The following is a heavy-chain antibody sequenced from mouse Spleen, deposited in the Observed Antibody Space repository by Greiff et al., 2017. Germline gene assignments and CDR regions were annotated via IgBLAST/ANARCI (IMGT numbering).Heavy chain of an antibody. CDR1: GYTFTDYE. V-gene: IGHV1-15*01. CDR3: TRRGYDDYFDY. CDR2: IDPETGGT. D-gene: IGHD2-2*01. Sequence: QVQLKQSGAELVRPGASVTLSCKASGYTFTDYEMHWVKQTPVHGLEWIGAIDPETGGTAYNQKFKGKAILTADKSSSTAYMELRSLTSEDSAVYYCTRRGYDDYFDYWGQGTTLTVSS. J-gene: IGHJ2*01.